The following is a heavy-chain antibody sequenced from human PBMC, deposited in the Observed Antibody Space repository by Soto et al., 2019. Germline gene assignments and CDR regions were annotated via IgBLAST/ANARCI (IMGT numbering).Heavy chain of an antibody. D-gene: IGHD6-13*01. CDR3: ARTQRQQRVDGMDV. J-gene: IGHJ6*02. V-gene: IGHV3-21*01. Sequence: EVQLVESGGGLVKPGGSLRLSCAASGFTFSSYSMNCVRQAPGKGLEWVSSISSSSSYIYYADSVKGRFTISRDNAKNSLYLQMNSLRAEDTAVYYCARTQRQQRVDGMDVWGQGTTVTDSS. CDR2: ISSSSSYI. CDR1: GFTFSSYS.